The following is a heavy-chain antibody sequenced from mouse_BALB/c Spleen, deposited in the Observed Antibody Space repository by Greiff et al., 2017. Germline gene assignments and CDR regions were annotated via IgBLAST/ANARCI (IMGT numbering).Heavy chain of an antibody. J-gene: IGHJ1*01. CDR2: INPSTGYT. V-gene: IGHV1-7*01. CDR1: GYTFTSYW. Sequence: QVQLKQSGAELAKPGASVKMSCKASGYTFTSYWMHWVKQRPGQGLEWIGYINPSTGYTEYNQKFKDKATLTADKSSSTAYMQLSSLTSEDSAVYYCARGWKTGTENWYFDVWGAGTTVTVSS. CDR3: ARGWKTGTENWYFDV. D-gene: IGHD4-1*01.